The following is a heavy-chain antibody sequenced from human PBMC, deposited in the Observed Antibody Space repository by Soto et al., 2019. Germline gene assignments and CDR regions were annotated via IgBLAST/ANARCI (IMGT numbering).Heavy chain of an antibody. D-gene: IGHD2-2*01. Sequence: SETLSLTCAVYGGSFSGYYWSWIRQPPGKGLEWIGEINHSGSTNYNPSLKSRVTISVDTSKNQFSLKLSSVTAADTAVYYCARGPNLYCSSTSCYYFDYWGQGTLVTVSS. V-gene: IGHV4-34*01. CDR3: ARGPNLYCSSTSCYYFDY. J-gene: IGHJ4*02. CDR1: GGSFSGYY. CDR2: INHSGST.